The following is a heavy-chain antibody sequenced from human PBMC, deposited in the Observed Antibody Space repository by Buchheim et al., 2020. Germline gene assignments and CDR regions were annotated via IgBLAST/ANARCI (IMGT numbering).Heavy chain of an antibody. D-gene: IGHD3-10*01. Sequence: QVQLVQSGAEVKKPGASVKVSCKASGYTFSNYHINWVRQATGQGPEWMGWVHPHNGHTGYAQKFQGRVTMTRNTSISTAYMELSRLRSDDTAVYYCARERMVRGVIALGYWGQGTL. CDR1: GYTFSNYH. CDR3: ARERMVRGVIALGY. J-gene: IGHJ4*02. CDR2: VHPHNGHT. V-gene: IGHV1-8*01.